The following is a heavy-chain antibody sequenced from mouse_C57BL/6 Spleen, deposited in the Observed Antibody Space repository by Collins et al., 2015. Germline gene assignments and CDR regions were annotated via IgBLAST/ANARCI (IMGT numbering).Heavy chain of an antibody. CDR2: IDPETGGT. Sequence: QVQLQQSGAELVRPGASVTLSCKASGYTFTDYEMHWVKQTPVHGLEWIGAIDPETGGTAYNQKFKGKATLTADKSSSTAYMELRSLTSEDSAVYYCTRGVLTWFAYWGQGTLVTVSA. V-gene: IGHV1-15*01. D-gene: IGHD2-14*01. CDR3: TRGVLTWFAY. CDR1: GYTFTDYE. J-gene: IGHJ3*01.